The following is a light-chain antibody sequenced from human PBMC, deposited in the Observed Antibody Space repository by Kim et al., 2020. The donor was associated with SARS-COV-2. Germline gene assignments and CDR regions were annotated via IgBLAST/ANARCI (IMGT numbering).Light chain of an antibody. CDR2: GAS. Sequence: EIVLTQSPGILSLSPGERATLSCRASQSVYSSYLAWYQQKPGQAPRLLIYGASTRATGIPDRFSGSESGTHFTLTISGLEPEDSAVYYCQQYGTSPLTFGGGTKVDIK. J-gene: IGKJ4*01. CDR1: QSVYSSY. V-gene: IGKV3-20*01. CDR3: QQYGTSPLT.